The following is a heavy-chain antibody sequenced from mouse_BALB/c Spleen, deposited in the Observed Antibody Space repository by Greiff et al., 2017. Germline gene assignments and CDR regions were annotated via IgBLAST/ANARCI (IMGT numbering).Heavy chain of an antibody. J-gene: IGHJ1*01. V-gene: IGHV1-15*01. CDR3: TRMPLRYFDV. D-gene: IGHD6-1*01. CDR1: GYTFTDYE. Sequence: VQVVESGAELVRPGASVTLSCKASGYTFTDYEMHWVKQTPVHGLEWIGAIDPETGGTAYNQKFKGKATLTADKSSSTAYMELRSLTSEDSAVYYCTRMPLRYFDVWGAGTTVTVSS. CDR2: IDPETGGT.